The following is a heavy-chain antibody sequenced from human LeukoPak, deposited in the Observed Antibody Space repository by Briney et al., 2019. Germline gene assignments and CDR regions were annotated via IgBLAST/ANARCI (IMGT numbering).Heavy chain of an antibody. CDR2: ISSSSSYI. V-gene: IGHV3-21*01. CDR3: ARGLHYYDSSGYYGY. D-gene: IGHD3-22*01. CDR1: GFTFSSYS. Sequence: GSLRLSCAASGFTFSSYSMNWVRQAPGKGLEWVSSISSSSSYIYYADSVKGRFTISRDNAKNSLYLQMNSLRAEDTAVYYCARGLHYYDSSGYYGYWGQGTLVTVSS. J-gene: IGHJ4*02.